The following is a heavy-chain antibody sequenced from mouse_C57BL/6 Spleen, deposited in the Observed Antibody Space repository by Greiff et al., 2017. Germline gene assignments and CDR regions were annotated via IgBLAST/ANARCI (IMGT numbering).Heavy chain of an antibody. J-gene: IGHJ1*03. CDR2: ISSGGSYT. CDR1: GFTFSSYG. Sequence: EVQVVESGGDLVKPGGSLKLSCAASGFTFSSYGMSWVRQTPDKRLEWVATISSGGSYTYYPDSVKGRFTISRDNAKNTLYLQMSSLKSEDTAMYYCARSITTVVPRYLDVWGTGTTVTVSS. D-gene: IGHD1-1*01. V-gene: IGHV5-6*01. CDR3: ARSITTVVPRYLDV.